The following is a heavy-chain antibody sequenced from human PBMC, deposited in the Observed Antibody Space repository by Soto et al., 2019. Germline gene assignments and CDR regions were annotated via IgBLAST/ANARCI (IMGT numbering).Heavy chain of an antibody. V-gene: IGHV4-30-2*01. CDR1: GGSISSGGYS. J-gene: IGHJ1*01. D-gene: IGHD3-22*01. Sequence: SETLSLTCAVSGGSISSGGYSWSWIRQPPGKGLEWIGYIYHSGSTYYNPSLKSRVTISVDTSKNQFSLKLSSVTAADTAVDYCGSWGGGYYYDSSGYYPEYFQHWGQGTLVTVS. CDR3: GSWGGGYYYDSSGYYPEYFQH. CDR2: IYHSGST.